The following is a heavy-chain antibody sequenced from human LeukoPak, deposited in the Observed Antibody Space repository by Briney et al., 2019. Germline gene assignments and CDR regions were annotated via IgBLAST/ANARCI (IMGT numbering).Heavy chain of an antibody. V-gene: IGHV4-59*08. CDR2: IYYSGST. D-gene: IGHD3-10*01. CDR3: ARLHYYGSGSRFYADY. Sequence: SETLSLTCTVSGGSISSYYWSWIRQPPGKGLEWSGYIYYSGSTNYNPSLKSRVTISVDTSKNQFSLKLSSVTAADTAVYYCARLHYYGSGSRFYADYWGQGTLVTVSS. CDR1: GGSISSYY. J-gene: IGHJ4*02.